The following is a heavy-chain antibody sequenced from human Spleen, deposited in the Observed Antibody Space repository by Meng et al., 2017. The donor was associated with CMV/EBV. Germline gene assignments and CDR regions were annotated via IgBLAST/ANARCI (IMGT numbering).Heavy chain of an antibody. CDR2: ISSNGGST. Sequence: SCAASGFTFSNYAMHWVRQAPGKGLEYVSAISSNGGSTYYADSVKGRFTISRDNSKNTLYLQMGSLRAEDMAVYYCARFSRSSSFDYWGQGTLVTVSS. D-gene: IGHD6-6*01. CDR1: GFTFSNYA. CDR3: ARFSRSSSFDY. J-gene: IGHJ4*02. V-gene: IGHV3-64*02.